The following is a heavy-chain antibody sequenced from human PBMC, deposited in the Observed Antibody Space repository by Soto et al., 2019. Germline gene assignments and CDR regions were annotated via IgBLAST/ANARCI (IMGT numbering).Heavy chain of an antibody. CDR1: GGSISSYY. V-gene: IGHV4-59*01. D-gene: IGHD3-10*01. CDR3: ARGVPDYYLKRPNFDY. CDR2: IYYSGST. Sequence: PSETLSLTCTVSGGSISSYYWSWIRQPPGKGLEWIGYIYYSGSTNYNPSLKSRVTISVDTSKNQFSLKLSSVTAADTAVYYCARGVPDYYLKRPNFDYWGQGTLVTVSS. J-gene: IGHJ4*02.